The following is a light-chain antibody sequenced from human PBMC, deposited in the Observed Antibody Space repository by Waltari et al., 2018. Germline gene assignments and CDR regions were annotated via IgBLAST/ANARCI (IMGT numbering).Light chain of an antibody. CDR2: EVD. Sequence: QSALTQPASVSGSPGQSITISCTGTSSDIGAYDYVSWYQQHPGNAPKRMIYEVDKRSAGVSIRFSAAKCGNTAALTISGLQAEDEAEYYCASHTSISSNGVFGGGTKLTVL. CDR3: ASHTSISSNGV. CDR1: SSDIGAYDY. V-gene: IGLV2-14*01. J-gene: IGLJ3*02.